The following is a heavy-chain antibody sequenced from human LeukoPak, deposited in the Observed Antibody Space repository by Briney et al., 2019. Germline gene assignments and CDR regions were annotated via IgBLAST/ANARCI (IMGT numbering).Heavy chain of an antibody. V-gene: IGHV3-53*01. J-gene: IGHJ6*03. D-gene: IGHD5-18*01. Sequence: PGGSLRLSCAVSGFIFGDTHMTWVRQAPGKGLEWVSLVYSGITTHYADSVKGRFSISRDHSNNILHLQMNSLRAEDTAVYYCARLQGDSLGYQYFYYMDVWGTGTTVTVSS. CDR1: GFIFGDTH. CDR3: ARLQGDSLGYQYFYYMDV. CDR2: VYSGITT.